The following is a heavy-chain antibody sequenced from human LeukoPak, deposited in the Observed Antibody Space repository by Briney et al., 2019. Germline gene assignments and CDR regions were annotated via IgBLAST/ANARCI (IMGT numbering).Heavy chain of an antibody. D-gene: IGHD1-26*01. J-gene: IGHJ4*02. Sequence: GRSLRLSCAASGFTFSSYAMSWVRQAPGKGLEWVSAISGSGGSTYYADSVKGRFTISRDNSKNTLYLQMNSLRAEDTAVYYCATSAGLRGSYQYWGQGTLVTVSS. CDR3: ATSAGLRGSYQY. CDR2: ISGSGGST. V-gene: IGHV3-23*01. CDR1: GFTFSSYA.